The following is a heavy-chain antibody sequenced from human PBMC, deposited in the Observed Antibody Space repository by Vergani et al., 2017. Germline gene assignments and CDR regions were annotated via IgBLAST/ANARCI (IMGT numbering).Heavy chain of an antibody. Sequence: EVQLVESGGGLVKPGGSLRLSCAASGFTFSSYSMNWVRQAPGKGLEWVSSISSSSSYIYYAVSVKGRLTISRDNAKNSLYLQMNSLRAEDTAVYYCVRYYYDSSGYYYFDYWGQGTLVTVSS. CDR2: ISSSSSYI. J-gene: IGHJ4*02. V-gene: IGHV3-21*01. D-gene: IGHD3-22*01. CDR3: VRYYYDSSGYYYFDY. CDR1: GFTFSSYS.